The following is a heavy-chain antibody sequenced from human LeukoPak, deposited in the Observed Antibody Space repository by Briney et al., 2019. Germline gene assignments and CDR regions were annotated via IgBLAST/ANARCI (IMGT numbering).Heavy chain of an antibody. D-gene: IGHD4-23*01. CDR1: GGTFSSYA. CDR3: ARDPYGGPGHFDY. Sequence: GASVKVSCKASGGTFSSYAISWVRQAPGQGLEWMEGIIPIFGTANYAQKFQGRVTITADESTSTAYMELSSLRSEDTAVYYCARDPYGGPGHFDYWGQGTLVTVSS. J-gene: IGHJ4*02. V-gene: IGHV1-69*13. CDR2: IIPIFGTA.